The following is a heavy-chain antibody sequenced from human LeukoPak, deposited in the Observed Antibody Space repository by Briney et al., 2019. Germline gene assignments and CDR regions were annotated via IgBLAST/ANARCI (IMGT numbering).Heavy chain of an antibody. V-gene: IGHV3-30*18. CDR2: ISYDGSNK. Sequence: GGSLRLSCAASGFTFSSYGMHWVRQAPGKGLEWVAVISYDGSNKYYADSVKGRFTISRDNSKNTLYLQMNSLRAEDTAVYYCAKEGSGLLWFGEPLPYFDYWGQGTLVTVSS. J-gene: IGHJ4*02. CDR3: AKEGSGLLWFGEPLPYFDY. CDR1: GFTFSSYG. D-gene: IGHD3-10*01.